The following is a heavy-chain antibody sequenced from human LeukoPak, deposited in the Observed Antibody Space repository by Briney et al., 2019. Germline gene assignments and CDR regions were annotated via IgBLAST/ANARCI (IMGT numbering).Heavy chain of an antibody. D-gene: IGHD6-13*01. CDR2: ISSSSSTI. J-gene: IGHJ6*02. CDR1: GFTFSSYS. CDR3: ARDHLSQQLVRYYYGMDV. Sequence: GGSLRLSCAASGFTFSSYSMNWVRQAPGKGLEWVSYISSSSSTIYYADSVKGRFTISRDNAKNSLYLQMNSLRAEDTAVYYCARDHLSQQLVRYYYGMDVWGQGTTVTVSS. V-gene: IGHV3-48*04.